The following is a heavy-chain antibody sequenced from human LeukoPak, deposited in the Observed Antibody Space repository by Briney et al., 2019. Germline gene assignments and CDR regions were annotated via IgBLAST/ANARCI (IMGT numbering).Heavy chain of an antibody. CDR3: AAGWVCSGGGGYYYFYY. D-gene: IGHD2-15*01. CDR1: EFTFTSSA. CDR2: IVVGSGNT. V-gene: IGHV1-58*02. J-gene: IGHJ4*02. Sequence: GASVKVSCKACEFTFTSSAKEWVRQARGQRLEWIGWIVVGSGNTNYAQKFQERVTITRDMYTSTAYMELRSLRSEDATVYYWAAGWVCSGGGGYYYFYYLGQGTLVTVSS.